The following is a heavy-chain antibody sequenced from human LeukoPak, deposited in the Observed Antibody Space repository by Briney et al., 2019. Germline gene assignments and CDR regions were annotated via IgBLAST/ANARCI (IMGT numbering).Heavy chain of an antibody. V-gene: IGHV4-39*07. D-gene: IGHD3-9*01. J-gene: IGHJ4*02. CDR1: GGSFSNYNYY. CDR2: IYYSGST. CDR3: ARGTVRSFDWFD. Sequence: PSETLSLTCTLSGGSFSNYNYYWGWIRQPPGKGLEWIASIYYSGSTSYNPSLKSRVTVSVGTSRDHFSLKLSSVTAADTAVYYCARGTVRSFDWFDWGQGTLVTVSS.